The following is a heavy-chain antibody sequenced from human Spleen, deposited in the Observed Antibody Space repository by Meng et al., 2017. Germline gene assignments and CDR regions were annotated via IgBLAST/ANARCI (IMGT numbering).Heavy chain of an antibody. V-gene: IGHV1-46*01. CDR2: INPSVGST. CDR3: AREKPGVCYFDY. Sequence: QVQLVQSGAEGKKHGASVKVSCKASGYTFTSYHIHWVRQAPGQGLEWMGIINPSVGSTGYAQKFQGRVTMTRDTSTSTVYMELSSLTSEDTAVYYCAREKPGVCYFDYWGQGTLVTVSS. D-gene: IGHD2-8*01. CDR1: GYTFTSYH. J-gene: IGHJ4*02.